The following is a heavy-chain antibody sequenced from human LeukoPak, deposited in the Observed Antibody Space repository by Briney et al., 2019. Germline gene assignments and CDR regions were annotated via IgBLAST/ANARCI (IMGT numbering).Heavy chain of an antibody. Sequence: ASVKVSCKASGYTFTGYYIHWIRQAPGQGLEWVGWINPNSGDTDYAQKFQGRVTVTRDTSISTAYMELRSLRSDDTAVYYCARGTERYYYDSSGYYPHDAFDIWGQGTMVPVSS. D-gene: IGHD3-22*01. V-gene: IGHV1-2*02. CDR1: GYTFTGYY. CDR3: ARGTERYYYDSSGYYPHDAFDI. J-gene: IGHJ3*02. CDR2: INPNSGDT.